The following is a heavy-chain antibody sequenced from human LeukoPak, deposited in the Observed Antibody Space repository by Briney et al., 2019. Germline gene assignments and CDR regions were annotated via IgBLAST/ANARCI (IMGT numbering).Heavy chain of an antibody. D-gene: IGHD3-22*01. CDR3: AKRRDSSGYATFDY. CDR1: GFTFSSYG. CDR2: ISGSGGTT. Sequence: PGGSLRLSCAASGFTFSSYGRSWVRQAPGKGLEWVSAISGSGGTTYYADSVKGRFTISRDNSKNTLYLQMNSLRAEDTAVYYCAKRRDSSGYATFDYWGQGTLVTVSS. J-gene: IGHJ4*02. V-gene: IGHV3-23*01.